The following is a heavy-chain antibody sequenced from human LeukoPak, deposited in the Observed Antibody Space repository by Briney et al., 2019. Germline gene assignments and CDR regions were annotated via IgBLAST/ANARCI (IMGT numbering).Heavy chain of an antibody. J-gene: IGHJ4*02. V-gene: IGHV1-46*01. CDR1: GYTFPNYH. Sequence: ASVKVSCKASGYTFPNYHIHWVRQAPGQGLEWLGIINPNGGSASYAQRFQGRVTMTRDTSTTTVYMELTSLRSEDTAVYYCAGDYYYDSSGYYTYYFDYWGQGTQVTVSS. CDR2: INPNGGSA. D-gene: IGHD3-22*01. CDR3: AGDYYYDSSGYYTYYFDY.